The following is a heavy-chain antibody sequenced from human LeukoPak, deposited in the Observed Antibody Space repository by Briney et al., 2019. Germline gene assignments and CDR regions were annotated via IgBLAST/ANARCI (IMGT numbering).Heavy chain of an antibody. Sequence: SETLSLTCTVSGGSISSYYWSWIRQPPGKGLEWIGYIYYSGSTNYNPSLKRRVIISVDTSKNQFSLKLSSVTAADTAVYYCARGVVPAARRSLGRFYFDYWGQGTLVTVSS. CDR1: GGSISSYY. CDR3: ARGVVPAARRSLGRFYFDY. J-gene: IGHJ4*02. D-gene: IGHD2-2*01. CDR2: IYYSGST. V-gene: IGHV4-59*01.